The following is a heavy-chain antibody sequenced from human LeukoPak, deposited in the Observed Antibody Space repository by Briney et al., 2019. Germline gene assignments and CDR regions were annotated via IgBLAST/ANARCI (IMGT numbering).Heavy chain of an antibody. D-gene: IGHD3-22*01. CDR1: GGSTTSGDYY. J-gene: IGHJ4*02. V-gene: IGHV4-30-4*08. CDR3: ARGGYYYDSSGYYYPFDY. CDR2: IYYSGGT. Sequence: PSETLSLTCTVSGGSTTSGDYYWSWIRQPPGKGLEWIGYIYYSGGTYYNPSLKSRVTMSVDTSKNQFSLRLSSVTAADTAVYYCARGGYYYDSSGYYYPFDYWGQGTLVTVSS.